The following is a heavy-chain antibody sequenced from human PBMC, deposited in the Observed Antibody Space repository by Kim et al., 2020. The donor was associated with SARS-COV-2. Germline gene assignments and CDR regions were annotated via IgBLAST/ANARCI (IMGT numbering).Heavy chain of an antibody. V-gene: IGHV3-33*05. D-gene: IGHD6-19*01. Sequence: GGSLRLSCAASGFTFSSYGMHWVRQAPGKGLEWVAVISYDGSNKYYADSVKGRFTISRDNSKNTLYLQMNSLRAEDTAVYYCARDDAVANFDYWGQGTLVTVSS. CDR3: ARDDAVANFDY. J-gene: IGHJ4*02. CDR2: ISYDGSNK. CDR1: GFTFSSYG.